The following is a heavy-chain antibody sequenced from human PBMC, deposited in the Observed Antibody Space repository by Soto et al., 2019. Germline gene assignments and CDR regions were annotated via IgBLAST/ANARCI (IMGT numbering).Heavy chain of an antibody. CDR3: VVSDFLTGVRGYFHLAF. CDR1: GDTFDNYA. Sequence: QVHLVQSGTEVKRPGSSVKVSCKTSGDTFDNYAISWVRQAPGQGLEWMGGIMPHFNSATYAQRSRAGVPIRADKFTSSAYMELSRLTSEDTAVYYCVVSDFLTGVRGYFHLAFWGQGTLVTVSS. CDR2: IMPHFNSA. V-gene: IGHV1-69*06. D-gene: IGHD3-9*01. J-gene: IGHJ4*02.